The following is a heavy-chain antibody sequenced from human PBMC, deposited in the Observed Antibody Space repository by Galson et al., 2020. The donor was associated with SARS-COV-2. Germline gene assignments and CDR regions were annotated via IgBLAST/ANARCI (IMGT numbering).Heavy chain of an antibody. D-gene: IGHD3-10*01. Sequence: ASVKVSCKASGYTFTGYYMHWVRQAPGQGLEWMGRINPSSGATNYAQKFQGRVTMTRDTSISTAYMELNRLSSDDTAVYYCARDPRSFNAPGNFDYWGQGTLVTVSS. V-gene: IGHV1-2*06. CDR3: ARDPRSFNAPGNFDY. CDR1: GYTFTGYY. J-gene: IGHJ4*02. CDR2: INPSSGAT.